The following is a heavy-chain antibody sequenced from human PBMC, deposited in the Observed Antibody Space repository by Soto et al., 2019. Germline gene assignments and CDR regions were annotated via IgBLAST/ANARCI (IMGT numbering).Heavy chain of an antibody. CDR3: AKDKWELSYYFDY. CDR1: GFTFDDYA. V-gene: IGHV3-9*01. CDR2: ISWNSGNI. J-gene: IGHJ4*02. Sequence: DVQLVESGGGLVQPGRSLRLSCAASGFTFDDYAMHWVRQAPGKGLEWVSGISWNSGNIGYADSVKGRFTISRDNAKNSLYLQMNSLRAEDTAVYYCAKDKWELSYYFDYWGQGTLVTVSS. D-gene: IGHD1-26*01.